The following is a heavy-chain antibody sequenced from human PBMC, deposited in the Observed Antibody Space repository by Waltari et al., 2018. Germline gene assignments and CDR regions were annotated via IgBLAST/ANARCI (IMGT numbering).Heavy chain of an antibody. J-gene: IGHJ4*02. D-gene: IGHD3-10*01. CDR3: ARFGESLFDY. CDR1: GYTFTSYG. Sequence: VQLVQSGAEVKKPGASVKVSCKASGYTFTSYGISWVRQAPGQGLEWVANIKQDGSEKYYVDSVKGRFTISRDNAKNSLYLQMNSLRAEDTAVYYCARFGESLFDYWGQGTLVTVSS. CDR2: IKQDGSEK. V-gene: IGHV3-7*04.